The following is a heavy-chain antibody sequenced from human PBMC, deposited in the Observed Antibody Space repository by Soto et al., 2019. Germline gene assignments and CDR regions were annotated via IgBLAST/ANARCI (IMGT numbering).Heavy chain of an antibody. Sequence: QVQLQESGPGLVKPSQTLSLTCTVSGGSISSGGYYWSWIRQHPGKGLEWIGYIYYSGSTYYNPSLKSRVTISVDKSKNQFSLKLSSVTAADTAVYYCARVSEASSGYPVRAFDIWGQGTMVTVSS. D-gene: IGHD3-22*01. CDR3: ARVSEASSGYPVRAFDI. CDR2: IYYSGST. V-gene: IGHV4-31*03. J-gene: IGHJ3*02. CDR1: GGSISSGGYY.